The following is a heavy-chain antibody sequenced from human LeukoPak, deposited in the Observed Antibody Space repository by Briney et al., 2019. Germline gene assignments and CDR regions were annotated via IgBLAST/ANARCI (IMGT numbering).Heavy chain of an antibody. CDR2: FDPEDGET. V-gene: IGHV1-24*01. CDR1: GYTLTELS. D-gene: IGHD2-2*02. Sequence: ASVKVSCKVSGYTLTELSIHWVRQAPGKGLEWMGGFDPEDGETIYAQKFQGRVTMTEDTSTDTAYMELSSLRSEDTAVYYCAIRYCSSTSCYNENWFDPWGQGTLVTVSS. CDR3: AIRYCSSTSCYNENWFDP. J-gene: IGHJ5*02.